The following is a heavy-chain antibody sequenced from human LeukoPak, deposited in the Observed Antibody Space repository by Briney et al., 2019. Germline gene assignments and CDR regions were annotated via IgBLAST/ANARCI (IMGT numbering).Heavy chain of an antibody. D-gene: IGHD3-3*01. CDR1: GFTFSSYS. J-gene: IGHJ5*02. CDR2: ISSSSSTI. Sequence: GGSLRLSCAASGFTFSSYSMNWVRQAPGKGLEWVSYISSSSSTIYYADSVKGRFTISRDNAKNSLYLQMNSLRAEDTAVYYCAKVGEIYDFWSGSPNWFDPWGQGTLVTVSS. CDR3: AKVGEIYDFWSGSPNWFDP. V-gene: IGHV3-48*01.